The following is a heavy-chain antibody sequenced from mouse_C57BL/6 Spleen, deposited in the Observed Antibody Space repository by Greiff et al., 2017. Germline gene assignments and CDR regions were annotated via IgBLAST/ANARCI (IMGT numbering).Heavy chain of an antibody. V-gene: IGHV1-26*01. D-gene: IGHD2-1*01. CDR2: INPNNGGT. CDR1: GYTFTDYY. J-gene: IGHJ2*01. Sequence: EVKLQQSGPELVKPGASVKISCKASGYTFTDYYMNWVKQSHGKSLEWIGDINPNNGGTSYNQKFKGKATLTVDKSSSTAYMELRSLTSEDSAVYYCASYYPQGYWGQGTTLTVSS. CDR3: ASYYPQGY.